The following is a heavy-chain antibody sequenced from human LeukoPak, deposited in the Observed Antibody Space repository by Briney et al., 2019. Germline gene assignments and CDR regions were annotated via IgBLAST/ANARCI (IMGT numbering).Heavy chain of an antibody. J-gene: IGHJ6*04. CDR2: ISAYNGNT. CDR1: GYTFTSYG. V-gene: IGHV1-18*01. Sequence: GASVKVSCKASGYTFTSYGISWVRHAPEQGLEWMGCISAYNGNTNYAQKLQGRVTMTTDTSTSTAYMELRSLRSDDTAVYYCARDLDDYVWGSYRPRMDVWGKGTTVTVSS. D-gene: IGHD3-16*02. CDR3: ARDLDDYVWGSYRPRMDV.